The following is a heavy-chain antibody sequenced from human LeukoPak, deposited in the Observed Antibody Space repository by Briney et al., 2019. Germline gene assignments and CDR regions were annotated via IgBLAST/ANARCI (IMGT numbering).Heavy chain of an antibody. D-gene: IGHD6-6*01. CDR3: ARTYSSSSWFDY. J-gene: IGHJ4*02. CDR2: IYTSGTT. V-gene: IGHV4-4*09. CDR1: GGSISSYY. Sequence: SETLSLTCIVSGGSISSYYWSWIRQPPGKGLEWIGCIYTSGTTNYNPSLKSRVTISVDTSKNQFSLKLSSVTAADTAVYYCARTYSSSSWFDYWGQGTLVTVSS.